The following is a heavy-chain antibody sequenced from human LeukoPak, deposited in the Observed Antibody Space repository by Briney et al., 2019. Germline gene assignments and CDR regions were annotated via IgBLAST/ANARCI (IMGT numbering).Heavy chain of an antibody. V-gene: IGHV3-74*01. Sequence: GGSLRLSCTASGFTFSNYWMHWVRQAPGKGLVWVSRINMDGSTTTYADPVKGRFTISRDNAKNSLYLQMNSLRAEDTALYYCARDSYRDNSFDYWGQGTLVTVSS. J-gene: IGHJ4*02. CDR3: ARDSYRDNSFDY. CDR1: GFTFSNYW. CDR2: INMDGSTT. D-gene: IGHD2-2*02.